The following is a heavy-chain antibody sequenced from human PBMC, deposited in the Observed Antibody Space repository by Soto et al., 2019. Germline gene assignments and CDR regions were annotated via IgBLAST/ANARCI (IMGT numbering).Heavy chain of an antibody. CDR3: PKENPDSRTTRT. CDR2: IHNNGST. CDR1: GGSVSSGTYY. D-gene: IGHD3-22*01. V-gene: IGHV4-61*01. Sequence: PSETLSLTCTVSGGSVSSGTYYWSWIRQPPGKGLEWIGYIHNNGSTNYNPSLKSRLTLSVDTSKNQFSLNLSSVTASDPALYYWPKENPDSRTTRTWGPGPLAT. J-gene: IGHJ5*02.